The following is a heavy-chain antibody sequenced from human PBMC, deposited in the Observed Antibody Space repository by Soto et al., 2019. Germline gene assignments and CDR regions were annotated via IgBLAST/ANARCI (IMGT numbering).Heavy chain of an antibody. J-gene: IGHJ4*02. CDR3: ARGILNYYDSSGYFDY. CDR2: INPSGGST. D-gene: IGHD3-22*01. CDR1: GYTFTSYY. Sequence: ASVKVSCKASGYTFTSYYMHWVRQAPGQGLECMGIINPSGGSTTYAQKFQGRVTMTRDTSTSTVYMELSSLRSEDTAVYYCARGILNYYDSSGYFDYWGQGTLVTVSS. V-gene: IGHV1-46*01.